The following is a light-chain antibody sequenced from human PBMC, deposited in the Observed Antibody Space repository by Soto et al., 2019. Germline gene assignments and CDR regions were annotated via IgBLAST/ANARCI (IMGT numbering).Light chain of an antibody. V-gene: IGKV1-39*01. CDR1: QSISTY. CDR3: QQSYSTPLT. CDR2: AAS. Sequence: DIQMTQSPSSLSASVGDRVTITCRASQSISTYVNWYQQKPGKAPNLLIYAASSVQSGVPSRFSGSGSGTGFTLTISSLQPEDFATYYCQQSYSTPLTFGGGTKVDI. J-gene: IGKJ4*01.